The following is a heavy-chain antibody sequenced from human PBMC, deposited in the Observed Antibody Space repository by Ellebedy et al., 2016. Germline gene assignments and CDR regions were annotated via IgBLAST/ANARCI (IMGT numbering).Heavy chain of an antibody. Sequence: GGSLRLSXAASGFNFVTYSMTWVRQAPGKGLEWVSSISNSIYYADSVKGRFTVSRDNAKNSMFLQMNSLRDEDTAVYYCVREAIVGATTGYFDNWGQGTLVTVSS. D-gene: IGHD1-26*01. CDR3: VREAIVGATTGYFDN. V-gene: IGHV3-21*01. CDR1: GFNFVTYS. CDR2: ISNSI. J-gene: IGHJ4*02.